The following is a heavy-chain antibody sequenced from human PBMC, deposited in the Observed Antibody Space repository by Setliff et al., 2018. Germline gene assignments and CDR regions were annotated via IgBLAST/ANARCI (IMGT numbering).Heavy chain of an antibody. CDR2: ISA. CDR1: GYIFSSYG. J-gene: IGHJ4*02. V-gene: IGHV1-18*01. Sequence: EASVKVSCKASGYIFSSYGINWVRQAPGQGLEWMGWISAYARKFQGRVIMTTDTSTNTAYMELRSLRSDDTAIYYCARGPPEFVVAPAEGKFDYWGQGTLVTVSS. CDR3: ARGPPEFVVAPAEGKFDY. D-gene: IGHD2-15*01.